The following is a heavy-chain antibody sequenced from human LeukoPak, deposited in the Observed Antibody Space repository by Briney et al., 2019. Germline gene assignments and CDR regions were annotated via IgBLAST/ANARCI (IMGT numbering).Heavy chain of an antibody. CDR3: ARDWEKYSSSWYVDWFDP. CDR1: GGTFSSYA. CDR2: IIPILGIA. D-gene: IGHD6-13*01. Sequence: SVKVSCKASGGTFSSYAISWVRQAPGQGLEWMGRIIPILGIANYAQKFQGRVTITADKSTSTAYMKLSSLRSEDTAVYYCARDWEKYSSSWYVDWFDPWGRGTLVTVSS. J-gene: IGHJ5*02. V-gene: IGHV1-69*04.